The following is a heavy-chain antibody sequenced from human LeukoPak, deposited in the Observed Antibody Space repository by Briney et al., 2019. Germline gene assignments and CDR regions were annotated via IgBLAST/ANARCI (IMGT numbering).Heavy chain of an antibody. V-gene: IGHV3-23*01. D-gene: IGHD1-1*01. Sequence: RGSLRLSCAASGFSFSRFAMTWVRQAPGKGLEWVSTIRSNGATASNADSVKGRFTISRDNSKNTVYLQVNSLRVEDTAIYYCARGQEFDDGVFDSWGQGTLVTVSS. CDR3: ARGQEFDDGVFDS. CDR1: GFSFSRFA. CDR2: IRSNGATA. J-gene: IGHJ4*02.